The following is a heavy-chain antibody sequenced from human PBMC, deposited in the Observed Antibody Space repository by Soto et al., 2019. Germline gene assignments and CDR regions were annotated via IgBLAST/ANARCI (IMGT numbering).Heavy chain of an antibody. D-gene: IGHD6-13*01. CDR3: ARDRGQQRSFDY. V-gene: IGHV3-33*01. CDR1: GFTFSSYG. Sequence: QVQLVESGGGVVQPGRSLRLSCAASGFTFSSYGMHWVRQAPGKGLEWVAVIWYDGSNKYYADSVKGRFTISRDNSKNTLYLQMNSLRVEDTAVYYCARDRGQQRSFDYWGQGTLVTVSS. CDR2: IWYDGSNK. J-gene: IGHJ4*02.